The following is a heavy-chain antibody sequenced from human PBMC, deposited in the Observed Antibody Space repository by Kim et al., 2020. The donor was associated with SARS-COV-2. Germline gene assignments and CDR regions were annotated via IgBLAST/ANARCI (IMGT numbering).Heavy chain of an antibody. CDR1: GYTLTELS. Sequence: ASVKVSCKVSGYTLTELSMHWVRQAPGKGLEWMGGFDPEDGETIYAQKFQGRVTMTEDTSTDTAYMELSSLRSEDTAVYYCATGAFVDWLSLLAFDIWGQGTMVTVSS. CDR2: FDPEDGET. J-gene: IGHJ3*02. CDR3: ATGAFVDWLSLLAFDI. D-gene: IGHD3-9*01. V-gene: IGHV1-24*01.